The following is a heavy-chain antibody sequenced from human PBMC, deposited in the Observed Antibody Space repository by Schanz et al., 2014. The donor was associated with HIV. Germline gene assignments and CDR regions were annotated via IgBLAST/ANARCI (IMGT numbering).Heavy chain of an antibody. CDR3: ARRRGWGSYRYFPYGLDV. D-gene: IGHD3-16*02. J-gene: IGHJ6*02. CDR2: MNPNRGNA. V-gene: IGHV1-8*01. Sequence: QVQLVQSGAEVREPGASVKVSCKTSGYTFNTYDINWVRQAPGQGLEWMGWMNPNRGNAGLAQKFQGRVTLTRDTSITTAYMELTSLRPEDTAVYYCARRRGWGSYRYFPYGLDVWGQGTTVTVSS. CDR1: GYTFNTYD.